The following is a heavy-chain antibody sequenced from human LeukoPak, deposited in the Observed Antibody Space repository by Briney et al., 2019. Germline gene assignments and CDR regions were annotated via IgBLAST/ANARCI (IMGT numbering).Heavy chain of an antibody. CDR3: AKGSAGDFDY. CDR1: GFTLEDYA. CDR2: ISWDSGTI. Sequence: GGSLRLSCAAAGFTLEDYAMHWVRQAPGRGLEWVSGISWDSGTIGYADSVKGRFTISRDNAKNSLYLEMNSLRAEDTALYYCAKGSAGDFDYWGQGTLVTVSS. D-gene: IGHD6-13*01. V-gene: IGHV3-9*01. J-gene: IGHJ4*02.